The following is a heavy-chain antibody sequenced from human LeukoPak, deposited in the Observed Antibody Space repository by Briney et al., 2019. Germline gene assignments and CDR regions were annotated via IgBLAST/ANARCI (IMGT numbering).Heavy chain of an antibody. CDR3: ARDLGPSRGFDY. J-gene: IGHJ4*02. D-gene: IGHD3-10*01. CDR2: ISYSGST. Sequence: SETLSLTCTVSGGSISSYYWSWIRQPPGKGLEWIGHISYSGSTYYNPSLKSRVTISVDTSKKQFSLKLSSVTAADTAVYYCARDLGPSRGFDYWGQGTLVTVSS. V-gene: IGHV4-59*01. CDR1: GGSISSYY.